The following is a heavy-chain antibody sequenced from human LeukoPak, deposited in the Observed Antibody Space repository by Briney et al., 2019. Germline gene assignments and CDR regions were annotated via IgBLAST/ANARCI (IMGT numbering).Heavy chain of an antibody. Sequence: ASVKVSCKASGYTFTSYYMHWVRQAPGQGLEWMGIINPSGGSTSYAQKFQGRVTMTRDMSTSTVYMELSSLRSEDTAEYYCARTPRSDAGWFDPWGQGTLVTVSS. CDR3: ARTPRSDAGWFDP. CDR2: INPSGGST. V-gene: IGHV1-46*01. D-gene: IGHD6-13*01. CDR1: GYTFTSYY. J-gene: IGHJ5*02.